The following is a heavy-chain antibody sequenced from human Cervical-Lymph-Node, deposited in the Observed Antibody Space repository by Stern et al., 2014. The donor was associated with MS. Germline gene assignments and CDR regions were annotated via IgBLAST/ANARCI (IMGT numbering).Heavy chain of an antibody. D-gene: IGHD6-19*01. J-gene: IGHJ4*02. CDR2: INPSGGST. V-gene: IGHV1-46*01. CDR3: AREDGGWYVADY. Sequence: QVQLMQSGAEVKKPGASVKVSCKASGYTFTSYYMHWVRQAPGQGLEWMGIINPSGGSTSYAQKFRGRVTMTRDTSTSTVYMELSSLRSEDTAVYYCAREDGGWYVADYWGQGTLVTVSS. CDR1: GYTFTSYY.